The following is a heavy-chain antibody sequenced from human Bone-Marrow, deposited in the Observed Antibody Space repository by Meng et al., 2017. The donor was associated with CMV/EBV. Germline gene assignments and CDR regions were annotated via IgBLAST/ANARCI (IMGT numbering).Heavy chain of an antibody. J-gene: IGHJ6*02. V-gene: IGHV3-30*02. Sequence: GEFLKIACAASGFTFSTRGMHWVRQATGKGLEWETFIWFDGSNKFYADSVKGRFTISRDNSKNTLYLQMNSLRAEDTAVYYCAKAGGRELLYYSYGMDLWGQGTTVTVSS. CDR2: IWFDGSNK. CDR3: AKAGGRELLYYSYGMDL. CDR1: GFTFSTRG. D-gene: IGHD1-26*01.